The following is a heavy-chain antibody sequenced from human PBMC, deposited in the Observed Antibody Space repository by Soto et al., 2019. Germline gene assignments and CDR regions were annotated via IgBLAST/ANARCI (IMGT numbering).Heavy chain of an antibody. CDR2: IYHSGST. V-gene: IGHV4-4*02. J-gene: IGHJ6*02. CDR3: ARERTYYDYWSGHGTYGMDV. CDR1: GGSLSSSNW. Sequence: SETLSLTCAVSGGSLSSSNWWSWVHQPPGKGLEWIGEIYHSGSTNYNPSLKSRVTISVDKSKNQFSLKLSSVTAADTAVCYCARERTYYDYWSGHGTYGMDVWGQGTTVTVSS. D-gene: IGHD3-3*01.